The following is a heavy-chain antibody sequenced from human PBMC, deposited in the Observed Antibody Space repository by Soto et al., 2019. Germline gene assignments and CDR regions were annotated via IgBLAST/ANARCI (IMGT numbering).Heavy chain of an antibody. D-gene: IGHD2-21*01. CDR3: TTDIWPYFQSDY. CDR1: GLTFSNVW. V-gene: IGHV3-15*07. J-gene: IGHJ4*02. CDR2: IKSKTDGGTT. Sequence: VQLVESGGGFVKPGGSLRLSCAASGLTFSNVWMNWVRQAPGKGLEWVGHIKSKTDGGTTDYAAPVKGRFTISRDDSKNTLYLQMNSPKTDDTGVYYCTTDIWPYFQSDYWGQGTLVTVSP.